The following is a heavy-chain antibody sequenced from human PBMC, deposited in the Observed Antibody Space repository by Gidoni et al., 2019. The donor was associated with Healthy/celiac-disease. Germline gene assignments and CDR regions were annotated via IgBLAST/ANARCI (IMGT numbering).Heavy chain of an antibody. CDR3: AKDRGDCSSTSCYYFDY. Sequence: EVQLLESGGGLVQPGGSLRLSCAASGFTFSSYTMSWVRQAPGKGLEWVSAISGGGGSTYYADSVKGRFTISRDNSKNTLYLQMNSLRAEDTAVYYCAKDRGDCSSTSCYYFDYWGQGTLVTVSS. V-gene: IGHV3-23*01. D-gene: IGHD2-2*01. J-gene: IGHJ4*02. CDR1: GFTFSSYT. CDR2: ISGGGGST.